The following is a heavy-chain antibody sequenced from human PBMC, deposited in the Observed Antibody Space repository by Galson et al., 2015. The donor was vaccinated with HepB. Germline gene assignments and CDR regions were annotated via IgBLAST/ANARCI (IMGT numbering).Heavy chain of an antibody. CDR2: ISGGGAVT. D-gene: IGHD1-26*01. Sequence: SLRLSCAASGFTFNAFAISWVRQAPGEGLEWVSTISGGGAVTYHVDSVKGRFTISRDNSKNTVYLQMNSLRAEDTAVYYCAKHRELRAFDIWGQGTMVTVSS. CDR1: GFTFNAFA. J-gene: IGHJ3*02. CDR3: AKHRELRAFDI. V-gene: IGHV3-23*01.